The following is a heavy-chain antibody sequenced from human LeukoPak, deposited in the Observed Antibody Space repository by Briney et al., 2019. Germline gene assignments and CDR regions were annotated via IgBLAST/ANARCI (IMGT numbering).Heavy chain of an antibody. CDR1: GFTFSSYE. Sequence: PGGSLRLSCAASGFTFSSYEMNWVRQAPGKGLEWVYYISSSGSTIYYADSVKGRFTISRDNAKKSLYLQMNSLRAEDTAVYHCAKDGEYCSGGSCSFFDYWGQGTLVTVSS. CDR3: AKDGEYCSGGSCSFFDY. V-gene: IGHV3-48*03. D-gene: IGHD2-15*01. CDR2: ISSSGSTI. J-gene: IGHJ4*02.